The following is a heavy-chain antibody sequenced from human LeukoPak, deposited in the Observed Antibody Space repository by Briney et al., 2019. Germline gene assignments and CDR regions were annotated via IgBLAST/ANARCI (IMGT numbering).Heavy chain of an antibody. CDR2: IYHFGSS. Sequence: PSETLSLTCIVSGVSISGSYWSWIRQPPGKGLEWIGYIYHFGSSNYNPSLKSRLTISVDASKNQFSLRLSSATAADAAIYYCENYRARDSDAFDISGQGAMVTVSS. V-gene: IGHV4-59*03. CDR1: GVSISGSY. CDR3: ENYRARDSDAFDI. J-gene: IGHJ3*02. D-gene: IGHD1-7*01.